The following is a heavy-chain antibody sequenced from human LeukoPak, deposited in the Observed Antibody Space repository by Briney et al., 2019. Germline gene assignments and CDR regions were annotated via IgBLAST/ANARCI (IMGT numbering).Heavy chain of an antibody. J-gene: IGHJ4*02. CDR3: ARGLELDYSTFR. V-gene: IGHV3-21*01. CDR2: ISSSSSYI. Sequence: GGSLRLSCAASGFTFSSYSMNWVRQAPRKGLEWVSSISSSSSYIYYADSVKGRFTISRDNAKNSLYLQMNSLRAEDTAVYYCARGLELDYSTFRWGQGTLVTVSS. CDR1: GFTFSSYS. D-gene: IGHD6-13*01.